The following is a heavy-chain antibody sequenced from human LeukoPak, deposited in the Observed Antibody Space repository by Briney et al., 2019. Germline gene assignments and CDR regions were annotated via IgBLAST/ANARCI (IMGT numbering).Heavy chain of an antibody. CDR1: GYSFTNYW. CDR3: ARHQYISGWHGYDY. J-gene: IGHJ4*02. V-gene: IGHV5-51*01. Sequence: GESLKISCKGSGYSFTNYWIGWVRQMPGKGLEWMGIIYPGDSDTRYSPSFRGQVTISADKSINTAYLQWSSLKASDTVMYYCARHQYISGWHGYDYWGQGTLVTVSS. D-gene: IGHD6-19*01. CDR2: IYPGDSDT.